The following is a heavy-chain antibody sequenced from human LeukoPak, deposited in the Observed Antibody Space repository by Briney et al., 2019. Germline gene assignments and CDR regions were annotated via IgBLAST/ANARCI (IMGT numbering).Heavy chain of an antibody. CDR2: IYSSGST. Sequence: SETLSLTCTVSGDSISSHYWSWIRQPPGKGLEWIGYIYSSGSTFYNPSLKSRVTLSVDTSKNQFSLKLSSVTAADTAVYYCARTENYIPEDWFDPWGQGTLVTVSS. V-gene: IGHV4-4*08. CDR1: GDSISSHY. CDR3: ARTENYIPEDWFDP. J-gene: IGHJ5*02. D-gene: IGHD5-24*01.